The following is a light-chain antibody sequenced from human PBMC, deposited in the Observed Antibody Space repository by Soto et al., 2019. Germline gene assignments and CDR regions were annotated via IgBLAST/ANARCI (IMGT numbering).Light chain of an antibody. J-gene: IGLJ1*01. CDR2: GGT. Sequence: QSVLTQPPSVSEAPRQRVTISCSGNSSNIGNNAVNWYQQRPGTAPKLLIVGGTIRPSGVPDRFSASTSGTSASLAITGLQAEDEGDYYCQSYDSTLSARYVFGTGTKVTVL. V-gene: IGLV1-40*01. CDR1: SSNIGNNA. CDR3: QSYDSTLSARYV.